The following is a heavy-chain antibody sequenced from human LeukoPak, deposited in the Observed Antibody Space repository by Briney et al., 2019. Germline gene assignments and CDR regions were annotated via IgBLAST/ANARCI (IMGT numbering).Heavy chain of an antibody. V-gene: IGHV1-69*01. Sequence: ASVKVSCKASGGTFSSYAISWVRQAPGQGLEWMGGIIPIFGTANYAQKFQGRVTITADGSTSTAYMELSSLRSEDTAVYYCARLLKKGHYGSADYWGQGTLVTVSS. CDR1: GGTFSSYA. J-gene: IGHJ4*02. CDR3: ARLLKKGHYGSADY. D-gene: IGHD3-10*01. CDR2: IIPIFGTA.